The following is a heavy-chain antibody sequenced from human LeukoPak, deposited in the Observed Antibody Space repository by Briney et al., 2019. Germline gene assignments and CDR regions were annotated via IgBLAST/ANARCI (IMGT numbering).Heavy chain of an antibody. D-gene: IGHD2-15*01. J-gene: IGHJ3*02. CDR3: AKGGGSWGIAFGI. V-gene: IGHV3-30*18. CDR1: GFTFSSYG. CDR2: ISYDGSNK. Sequence: GGSLRLSCAASGFTFSSYGMHWVRQAPGKGLEWVAVISYDGSNKYYADSVKGRFTISRDNSKNTLYLQMNSLRAEDTAVYYCAKGGGSWGIAFGIWGQGTMVTVSS.